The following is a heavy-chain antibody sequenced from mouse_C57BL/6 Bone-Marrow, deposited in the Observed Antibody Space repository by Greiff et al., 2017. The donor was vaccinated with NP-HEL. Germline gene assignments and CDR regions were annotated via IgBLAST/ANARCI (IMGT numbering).Heavy chain of an antibody. D-gene: IGHD2-12*01. CDR3: AREALLHWYMDV. CDR1: GYTFTDYN. CDR2: INPNNGGT. J-gene: IGHJ1*03. V-gene: IGHV1-18*01. Sequence: VQLKQSGPELVKPGASVKIPCKASGYTFTDYNMDWVKQSHGKSLEWIGDINPNNGGTIYNQKFKGQATLTVDKCSITANMELRRLTSEDTAVYDSAREALLHWYMDVWGTGTTVTVSS.